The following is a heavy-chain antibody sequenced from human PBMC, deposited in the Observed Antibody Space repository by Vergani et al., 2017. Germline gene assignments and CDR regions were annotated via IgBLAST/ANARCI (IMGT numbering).Heavy chain of an antibody. CDR3: ARQGSENTYYFDY. CDR2: VKWNGDSS. Sequence: EVQLVESGGGVVRPGGSLRLSCAASGFTFGDYDMNWVRQAPGKGLEWVSRVKWNGDSSVYADSVKGRFTISRDNAKNSLYLQMTSLRAEDTAFYYCARQGSENTYYFDYWGQGALVTVSS. J-gene: IGHJ4*02. D-gene: IGHD3-10*01. CDR1: GFTFGDYD. V-gene: IGHV3-20*04.